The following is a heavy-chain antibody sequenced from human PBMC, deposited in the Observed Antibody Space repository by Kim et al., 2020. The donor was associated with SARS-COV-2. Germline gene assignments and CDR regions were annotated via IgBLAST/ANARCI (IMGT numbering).Heavy chain of an antibody. CDR3: ARDGDSSGWYMGGDY. CDR2: ISSSSSTI. CDR1: GFTFSSYS. Sequence: GGSLRLSCAASGFTFSSYSMNWVRQAPGKGLEWVSYISSSSSTIYYADSVKGRFTISRDNAKNSLYLQMNSLRDEDTAVYYCARDGDSSGWYMGGDYWGQGTLVTVSS. V-gene: IGHV3-48*02. D-gene: IGHD6-19*01. J-gene: IGHJ4*02.